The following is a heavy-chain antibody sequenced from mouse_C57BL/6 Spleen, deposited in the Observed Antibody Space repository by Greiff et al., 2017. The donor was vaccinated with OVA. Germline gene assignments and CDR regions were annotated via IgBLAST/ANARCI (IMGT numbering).Heavy chain of an antibody. CDR2: IYPRDGST. CDR3: AREGDGYDDGNYAMDY. D-gene: IGHD2-2*01. J-gene: IGHJ4*01. Sequence: VQLQQSDAELVKPGASVKISCKVSGYTFTDHTIHWMKQRPEQGLEWIGYIYPRDGSTKYNEKFKGKATLTADKSSSTAYMKLNSLTSEDTAVYFCAREGDGYDDGNYAMDYWGQGTSVTVSA. CDR1: GYTFTDHT. V-gene: IGHV1-78*01.